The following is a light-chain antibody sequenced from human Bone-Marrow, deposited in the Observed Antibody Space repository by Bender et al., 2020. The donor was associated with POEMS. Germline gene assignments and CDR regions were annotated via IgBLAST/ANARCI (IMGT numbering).Light chain of an antibody. Sequence: SYEVTQPPSVSVSPGQTASITCSGDDLGDKYVAWYQHKPGQSPVLVIYQDTKRSSGIPERFSGSNSGNTATLTISGTQAMDEADYYCQAWDTYSVIFGGGTKLTVL. V-gene: IGLV3-1*01. CDR2: QDT. CDR1: DLGDKY. J-gene: IGLJ2*01. CDR3: QAWDTYSVI.